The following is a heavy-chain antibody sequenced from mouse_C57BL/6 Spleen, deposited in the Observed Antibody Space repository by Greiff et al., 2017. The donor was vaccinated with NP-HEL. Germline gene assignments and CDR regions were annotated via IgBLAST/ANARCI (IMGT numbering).Heavy chain of an antibody. D-gene: IGHD1-2*01. CDR2: ISYDGSN. Sequence: VQLKESGPGLVKPSQSLSLTCSVTGYSITSGYYWNWIRQFPGNKLEWMGYISYDGSNNYNPSLKNRISITRDTSKNQFFLKLNSVTTEDTATYYCAREDYGPSTGFDYWGQGTTLTVSS. J-gene: IGHJ2*01. CDR3: AREDYGPSTGFDY. CDR1: GYSITSGYY. V-gene: IGHV3-6*01.